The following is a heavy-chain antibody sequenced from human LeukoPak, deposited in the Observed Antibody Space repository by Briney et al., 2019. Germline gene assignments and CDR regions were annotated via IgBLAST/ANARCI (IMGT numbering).Heavy chain of an antibody. CDR1: GGTFSSYA. D-gene: IGHD2-8*01. CDR3: ARDYCTNGVCSLFDY. J-gene: IGHJ4*02. CDR2: IIPIFGTA. Sequence: SVKVSCKASGGTFSSYAISWVRQAPGQGLEWMGGIIPIFGTANYAQKLQGRVTMTTDTSTSTAYMELRSLRSDDAAVYYCARDYCTNGVCSLFDYWGQGTLVTVSS. V-gene: IGHV1-69*05.